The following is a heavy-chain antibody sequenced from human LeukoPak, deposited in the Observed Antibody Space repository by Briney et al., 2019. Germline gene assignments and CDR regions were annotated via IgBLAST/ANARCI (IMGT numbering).Heavy chain of an antibody. V-gene: IGHV4-4*07. CDR2: IYTSGST. CDR1: GGSISSYY. D-gene: IGHD6-13*01. Sequence: SETLSLTCTVAGGSISSYYWSWIRQPAGKGLEWIGRIYTSGSTNYNPSLKSRVTISVDTSKNQFSLKLSSVTAADTAVYYCASQGSTPDYYYMDVWGKGTTVTVSS. J-gene: IGHJ6*03. CDR3: ASQGSTPDYYYMDV.